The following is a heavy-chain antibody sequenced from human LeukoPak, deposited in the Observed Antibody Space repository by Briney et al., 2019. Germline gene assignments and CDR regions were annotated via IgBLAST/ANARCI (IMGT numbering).Heavy chain of an antibody. D-gene: IGHD1-7*01. CDR3: ARDNYAGANWFDP. CDR1: GGTFNSYA. Sequence: GASVTVSFKASGGTFNSYAISWVRQAPGQGVEWMGGIIPIFGTANYAQKFQGRVTITTDESASTAYMELSSLRSEDTAVYYCARDNYAGANWFDPWGQGTLVTVSS. CDR2: IIPIFGTA. V-gene: IGHV1-69*05. J-gene: IGHJ5*02.